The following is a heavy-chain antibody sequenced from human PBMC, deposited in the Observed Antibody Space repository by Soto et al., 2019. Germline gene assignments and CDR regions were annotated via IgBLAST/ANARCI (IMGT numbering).Heavy chain of an antibody. CDR1: VGSFSSYI. J-gene: IGHJ4*02. CDR2: IIPMGDIV. Sequence: QVQLVQSGAEVKKPGSSVKVSCKASVGSFSSYIFNWVRQAPGQGLEWMGRIIPMGDIVNYARKSQGRVTITADKSTTTAYVEVSSLTSEDTAVYYCAREGPQSRLEYWGQGTRVIVSS. CDR3: AREGPQSRLEY. V-gene: IGHV1-69*08.